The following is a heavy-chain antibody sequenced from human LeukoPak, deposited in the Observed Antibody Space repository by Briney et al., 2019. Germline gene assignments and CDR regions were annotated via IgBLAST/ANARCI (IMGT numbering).Heavy chain of an antibody. CDR3: AREPSGRAVAGS. CDR2: IGAYNGNT. CDR1: GYTLTSYG. Sequence: ASVKVSCKASGYTLTSYGISWVRQAPGQGLEWMGWIGAYNGNTNYAQKLQGRVTMTTDTSTSTAYMELRSLRSDDTAVYYCAREPSGRAVAGSWGQGTLVTVPS. D-gene: IGHD6-19*01. V-gene: IGHV1-18*01. J-gene: IGHJ4*02.